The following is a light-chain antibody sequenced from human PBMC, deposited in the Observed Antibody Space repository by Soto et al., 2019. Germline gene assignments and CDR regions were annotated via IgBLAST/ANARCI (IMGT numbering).Light chain of an antibody. J-gene: IGLJ3*02. CDR1: SSDVGSYNL. CDR2: EGS. CDR3: CSYAGSSTFWV. V-gene: IGLV2-23*03. Sequence: QSALTQPASVSGSPGQSITISCTGTSSDVGSYNLVSWYQHHPGKAPKLMIYEGSKRPSGVSNRFSGSKSGNTASLTISGLQAEDEADYYCCSYAGSSTFWVIGGGTKVTVL.